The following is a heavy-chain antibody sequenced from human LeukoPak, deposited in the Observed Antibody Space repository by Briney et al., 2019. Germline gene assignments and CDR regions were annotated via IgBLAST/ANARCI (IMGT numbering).Heavy chain of an antibody. CDR1: GFTFSSYG. J-gene: IGHJ4*02. Sequence: TVGSLRLSCVASGFTFSSYGMNWVRQAPGKGLEWISYISSRSSTIYYADSVKGRFTISRDNAKNSLYLQMNSLRDEDTAVYYCARGCSGGSCFGDFDYWGQGTLGTVAS. CDR3: ARGCSGGSCFGDFDY. D-gene: IGHD2-15*01. V-gene: IGHV3-48*02. CDR2: ISSRSSTI.